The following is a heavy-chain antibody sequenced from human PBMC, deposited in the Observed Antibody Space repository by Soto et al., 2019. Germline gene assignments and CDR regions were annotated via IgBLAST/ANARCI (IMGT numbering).Heavy chain of an antibody. Sequence: PGGSLRLSCAASGFTFSSYAMSWVRQAPGRGLEWVSAISGSGGSTYYADSVKGRFTISRDNSKNTLYLQMNSLRAEDTAVYYCAKDADIVVVPAAPSDYWGQGTLVTVSS. D-gene: IGHD2-2*01. CDR2: ISGSGGST. V-gene: IGHV3-23*01. CDR3: AKDADIVVVPAAPSDY. J-gene: IGHJ4*02. CDR1: GFTFSSYA.